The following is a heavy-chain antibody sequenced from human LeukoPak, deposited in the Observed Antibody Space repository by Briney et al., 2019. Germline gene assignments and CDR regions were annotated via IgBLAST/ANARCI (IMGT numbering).Heavy chain of an antibody. CDR3: ARGIGYCSGGSCYEVYDY. V-gene: IGHV5-51*01. CDR1: GYSFTSYW. D-gene: IGHD2-15*01. CDR2: IYPGDSVT. J-gene: IGHJ4*02. Sequence: GESLKISCKGSGYSFTSYWIGWVRQMPGKGLEWMGIIYPGDSVTRYSPSFQGQVTISADKSISTAYLQWSSLKASDTAMYYCARGIGYCSGGSCYEVYDYWGQGTLVTVSS.